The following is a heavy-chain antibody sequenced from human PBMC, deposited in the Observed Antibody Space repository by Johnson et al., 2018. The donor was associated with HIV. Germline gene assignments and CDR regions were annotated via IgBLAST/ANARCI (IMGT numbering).Heavy chain of an antibody. Sequence: QMQLVESGGGVVQPGKSLRLSCAASGFTFSSYAMHWVRQAPGKGLEWVAVISYDGSNKYYADSVKGRFTISRDNSKNTLYLQMNSLRAEDTAVYYCARDKEDIVLGGAFDIWGQGTMVTVSS. CDR3: ARDKEDIVLGGAFDI. CDR1: GFTFSSYA. CDR2: ISYDGSNK. J-gene: IGHJ3*02. D-gene: IGHD2-8*02. V-gene: IGHV3-30-3*01.